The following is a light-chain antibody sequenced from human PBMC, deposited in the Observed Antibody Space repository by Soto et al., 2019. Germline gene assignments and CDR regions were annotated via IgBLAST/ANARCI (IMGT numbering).Light chain of an antibody. CDR1: PSVTNY. CDR3: QQRNIWPPVT. J-gene: IGKJ5*01. V-gene: IGKV3-11*01. CDR2: GAF. Sequence: EIVLTQCTAIQSLSPGERAIRSGRASPSVTNYLAWYQQKPGQPPRLLIYGAFNRAAGIPARFSGSGSGTDFTLTISILEPEDSAVYYCQQRNIWPPVTFGQGTRLEI.